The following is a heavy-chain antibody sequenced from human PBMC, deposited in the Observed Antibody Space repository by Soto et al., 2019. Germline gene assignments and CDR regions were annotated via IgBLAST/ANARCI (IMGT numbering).Heavy chain of an antibody. Sequence: SQTLSPTCAISGDSVSSNSASWNWIRQSPSRGLEWLGRTYYRSKWYNDYAVSVKSRITINPDTSKNQFSLQLNSVTPADTAVYYFEGDLLRGMVVVPAARTKVVYCYYGMDVWGPGTTVTVYS. CDR3: EGDLLRGMVVVPAARTKVVYCYYGMDV. V-gene: IGHV6-1*01. CDR2: TYYRSKWYN. J-gene: IGHJ6*02. CDR1: GDSVSSNSAS. D-gene: IGHD2-2*01.